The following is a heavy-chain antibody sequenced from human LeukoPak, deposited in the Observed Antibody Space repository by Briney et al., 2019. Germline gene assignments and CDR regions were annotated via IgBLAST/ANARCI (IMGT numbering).Heavy chain of an antibody. CDR1: GFTFSSYS. J-gene: IGHJ2*01. D-gene: IGHD6-13*01. Sequence: GGSLRLSCAASGFTFSSYSMNWVRQAPGKGLEWVSSISSSSSYIYYADSVKGRFTISRDNAKNSLYLQMNSLRPEDTALYYCAKGGAAADNYWYFDLWGRGTLVTVSS. CDR2: ISSSSSYI. V-gene: IGHV3-21*04. CDR3: AKGGAAADNYWYFDL.